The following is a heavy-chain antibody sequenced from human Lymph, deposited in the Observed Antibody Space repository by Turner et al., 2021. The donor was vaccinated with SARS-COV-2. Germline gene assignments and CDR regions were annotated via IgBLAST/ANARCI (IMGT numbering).Heavy chain of an antibody. CDR1: GFTLRPYG. V-gene: IGHV3-30*18. Sequence: VQLVASGGCVVQPVRSLTLSCAASGFTLRPYGMHWVRQAAGKGLEWGAVISYDGSNKYYEDSVKGRLTISRDNSKNTLYLKKNSLRAEDTAVDYCAKRGGVYCSGGNCYSGRLDYWGQGTLVTVSS. J-gene: IGHJ4*02. CDR3: AKRGGVYCSGGNCYSGRLDY. CDR2: ISYDGSNK. D-gene: IGHD2-15*01.